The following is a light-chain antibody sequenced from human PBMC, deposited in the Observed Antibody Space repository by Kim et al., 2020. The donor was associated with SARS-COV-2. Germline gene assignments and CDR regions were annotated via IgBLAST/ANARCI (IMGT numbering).Light chain of an antibody. V-gene: IGKV2-28*01. Sequence: PASISCRSSQSLLHSDRDRYLVWCLQSPGRSPRHLICLCSNRAPGVPDRFSGGGSGADFTQKFSRVEAEGVGVYYCMLALQSPLTFCGRTKGDIK. CDR1: QSLLHSDRDRY. CDR3: MLALQSPLT. J-gene: IGKJ4*01. CDR2: LCS.